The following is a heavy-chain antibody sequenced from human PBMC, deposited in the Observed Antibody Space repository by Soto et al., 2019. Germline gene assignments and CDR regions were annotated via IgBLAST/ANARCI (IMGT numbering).Heavy chain of an antibody. J-gene: IGHJ4*02. Sequence: LSLTCTVSGGAINTFYWSWVRQPAGKGLGWIGRIFSSGSTSFNPSLESRVAMSVDTSKNHFSLNLSSVTAADMAVYYCAREGSYSAYNFAHGIQLWSFDFWGQGALVTVSS. V-gene: IGHV4-4*07. D-gene: IGHD5-12*01. CDR2: IFSSGST. CDR1: GGAINTFY. CDR3: AREGSYSAYNFAHGIQLWSFDF.